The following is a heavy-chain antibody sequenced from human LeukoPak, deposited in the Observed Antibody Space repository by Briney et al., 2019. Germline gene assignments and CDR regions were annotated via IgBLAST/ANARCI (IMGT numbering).Heavy chain of an antibody. V-gene: IGHV3-33*01. CDR3: ARDLSAAFDF. CDR2: LVYDARS. CDR1: GFPFSSYG. J-gene: IGHJ4*02. Sequence: GGSLRLSCAASGFPFSSYGMHWVRQAPGKGLEWVARLVYDARSDYANSVKGRFSISRDDSKNTLFLDMGNLRVGDTALYYCARDLSAAFDFWGQGVLVTVSS. D-gene: IGHD6-25*01.